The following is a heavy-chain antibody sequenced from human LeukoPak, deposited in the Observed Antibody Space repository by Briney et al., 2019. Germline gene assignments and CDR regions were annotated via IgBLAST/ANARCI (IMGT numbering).Heavy chain of an antibody. V-gene: IGHV3-74*01. D-gene: IGHD3-10*01. CDR1: GFTFSSHW. Sequence: GGSLRLSCAASGFTFSSHWMHWVRQAPGKGLVWVSRINSDGSSTSYADSVKGRFTISRDNAKKTLYLQMNSLRAEGTAVYYCARKVGSGSYNYYMDVWGKGTTVTVSS. CDR3: ARKVGSGSYNYYMDV. J-gene: IGHJ6*03. CDR2: INSDGSST.